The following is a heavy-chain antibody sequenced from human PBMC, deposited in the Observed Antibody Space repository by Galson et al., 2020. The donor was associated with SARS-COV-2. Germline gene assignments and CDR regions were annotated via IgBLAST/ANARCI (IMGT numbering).Heavy chain of an antibody. J-gene: IGHJ6*02. V-gene: IGHV3-21*01. CDR3: ARDEGIRGYNYVLLYYGMDV. CDR1: GFPFSTYS. CDR2: ISTSSSYT. D-gene: IGHD5-18*01. Sequence: NSGGSLRLSCAASGFPFSTYSMNWVRMAPGKGLEWVSSISTSSSYTYYVDSVKGRFSISRDNPRNSLYLQMNSLRAEDTAVYYCARDEGIRGYNYVLLYYGMDVWGQGTTVTVSS.